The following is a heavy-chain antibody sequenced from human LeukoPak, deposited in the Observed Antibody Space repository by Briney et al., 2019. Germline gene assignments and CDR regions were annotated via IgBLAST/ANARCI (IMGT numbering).Heavy chain of an antibody. CDR2: IYYSGST. D-gene: IGHD5-12*01. Sequence: SETLSLTCTVSGGSISSSSYYWGWIRQPPGKGLEWIGSIYYSGSTYYNPSLKSRATISVDTSKNQFSLKLSSVTAADTAVYYCARGRSGYDSHWGQGTLVTVSS. CDR3: ARGRSGYDSH. V-gene: IGHV4-39*01. J-gene: IGHJ4*02. CDR1: GGSISSSSYY.